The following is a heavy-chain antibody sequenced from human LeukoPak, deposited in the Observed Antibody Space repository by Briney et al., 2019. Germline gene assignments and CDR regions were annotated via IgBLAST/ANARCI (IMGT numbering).Heavy chain of an antibody. Sequence: SETLSLTCAVYGGSFSGYYWSWIRQPPGKGLEWIGEINHSGSTNYNPSLKSRVTISVDTSKNQFSLKLSSVTAADTAVYYCARGRCSSTSCYTEIYSYFDYWGQGTLVTVSS. CDR3: ARGRCSSTSCYTEIYSYFDY. CDR2: INHSGST. CDR1: GGSFSGYY. J-gene: IGHJ4*02. D-gene: IGHD2-2*02. V-gene: IGHV4-34*01.